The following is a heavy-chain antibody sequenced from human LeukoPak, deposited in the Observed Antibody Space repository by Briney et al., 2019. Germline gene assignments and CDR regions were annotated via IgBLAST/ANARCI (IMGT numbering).Heavy chain of an antibody. D-gene: IGHD4-17*01. V-gene: IGHV3-9*01. CDR2: ISWNSGSI. J-gene: IGHJ5*02. Sequence: PGRSLRLSCAASGFTFDDYAMHWVRQAPGKGLEWVSGISWNSGSIGYADSVKGRFTISRDNAKNSLYLQVNSLRAEDTALYYCAKGTTVTMRSWFDPWGQGTLVTVSS. CDR3: AKGTTVTMRSWFDP. CDR1: GFTFDDYA.